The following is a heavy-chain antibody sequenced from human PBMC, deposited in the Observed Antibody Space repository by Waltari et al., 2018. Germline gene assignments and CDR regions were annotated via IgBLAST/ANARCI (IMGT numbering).Heavy chain of an antibody. D-gene: IGHD3-3*01. Sequence: QVQLVESGGGVVLPGRSLRLSCAASGFIFNNYGIHWVRQAPGKGLEWVAVIAYDGNDKYYAYSVKGRFTISRDSSKNTLFLQMDSLRAEDTAVYYCARQDITIFFDSFDYWGQGTLVSVSS. CDR1: GFIFNNYG. J-gene: IGHJ4*02. V-gene: IGHV3-30*03. CDR2: IAYDGNDK. CDR3: ARQDITIFFDSFDY.